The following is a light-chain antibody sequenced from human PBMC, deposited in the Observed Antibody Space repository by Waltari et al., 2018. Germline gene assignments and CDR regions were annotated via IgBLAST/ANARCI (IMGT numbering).Light chain of an antibody. CDR2: VNSDGSH. Sequence: QLVLTQSPSASASLGASVKLTCTLSSGHSTNIIAWLQQQPEKGPRYLMNVNSDGSHNKGVGIPDSCSGSSSGAERYLTISSLQSEDEADYYCQTGGHGTWVFGGGTRLTVL. V-gene: IGLV4-69*01. CDR3: QTGGHGTWV. J-gene: IGLJ3*02. CDR1: SGHSTNI.